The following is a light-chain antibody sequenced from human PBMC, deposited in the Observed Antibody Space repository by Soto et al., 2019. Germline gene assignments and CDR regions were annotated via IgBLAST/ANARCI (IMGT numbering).Light chain of an antibody. Sequence: QSVLTQPPSVSAAPGQTVTISCSGSSSNIGKYYVSWYQQLPGEAPKLLIYDSNKRPSGIPERFSASRSVTSATLGITGLQTGDEADYYCGAWDDSLRLYVFGPGTKLTVL. CDR3: GAWDDSLRLYV. V-gene: IGLV1-51*01. J-gene: IGLJ1*01. CDR2: DSN. CDR1: SSNIGKYY.